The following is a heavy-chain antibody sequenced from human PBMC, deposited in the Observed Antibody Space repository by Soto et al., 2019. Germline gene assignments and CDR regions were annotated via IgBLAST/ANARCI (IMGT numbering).Heavy chain of an antibody. CDR2: INTDNGNT. V-gene: IGHV1-18*01. Sequence: GASVKVSCKASGYTFTNAGISWVRQAPGQGLEWLGWINTDNGNTNYAQHLQGRVTFTADESTSTAYMELSSLRSEDTAVYYCARDFNVGYCSGGSCYSYWFDPWGQGTLVTVSS. CDR3: ARDFNVGYCSGGSCYSYWFDP. CDR1: GYTFTNAG. D-gene: IGHD2-15*01. J-gene: IGHJ5*02.